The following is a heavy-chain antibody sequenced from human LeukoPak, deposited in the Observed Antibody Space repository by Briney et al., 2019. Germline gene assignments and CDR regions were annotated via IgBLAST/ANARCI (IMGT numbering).Heavy chain of an antibody. CDR3: AREHCSGGSCYSIYYYYYMDV. CDR1: GFTFSSYS. Sequence: GGSLRLSCAASGFTFSSYSMNWVRQAPGKGLEWVSSISSSSSYIYYADSVKGRFTISRDNAKNSLYLQMNSLRAEDTAVYYCAREHCSGGSCYSIYYYYYMDVWGKGTTVTVSS. V-gene: IGHV3-21*01. J-gene: IGHJ6*03. D-gene: IGHD2-15*01. CDR2: ISSSSSYI.